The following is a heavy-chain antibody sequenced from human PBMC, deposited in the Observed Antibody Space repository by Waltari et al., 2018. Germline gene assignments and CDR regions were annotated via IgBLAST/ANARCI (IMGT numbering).Heavy chain of an antibody. J-gene: IGHJ4*02. CDR1: GFTFSSYG. D-gene: IGHD3-3*01. CDR2: IWYDGSNK. Sequence: QVQLVESGGGVVQPGRSLRLSCAASGFTFSSYGMHWVRQAPGKGLEWVAVIWYDGSNKYYADSVKGRFTISRDNSKNTLDLQMNSLRAEDTAGYYCARALWMRRYFDYWGQGTLVTVSS. CDR3: ARALWMRRYFDY. V-gene: IGHV3-33*01.